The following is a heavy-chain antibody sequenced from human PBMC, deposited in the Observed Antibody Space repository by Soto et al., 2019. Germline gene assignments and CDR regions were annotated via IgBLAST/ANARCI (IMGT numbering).Heavy chain of an antibody. V-gene: IGHV4-34*01. J-gene: IGHJ4*02. CDR1: GGSFTGYF. D-gene: IGHD5-18*01. CDR2: VNHRGET. Sequence: SETLSLTCAVYGGSFTGYFWSWIRHSPGKGLEWIGEVNHRGETNYSPSLKSRLTISGDTSKNHISLKLSSVTAADTAVYYCARGKRMQLWLKSYFDTWGQGTPVTVSS. CDR3: ARGKRMQLWLKSYFDT.